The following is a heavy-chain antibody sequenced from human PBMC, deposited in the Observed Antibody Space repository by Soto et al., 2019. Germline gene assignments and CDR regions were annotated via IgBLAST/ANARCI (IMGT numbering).Heavy chain of an antibody. V-gene: IGHV1-2*02. CDR2: INTNSGGT. D-gene: IGHD5-12*01. Sequence: ASVKVSCKASGHTFTGYYMHWVRQAPGQGLEWMGWINTNSGGTNYAQTFQGRVTMTTDTSTSTVYMELSSLRSDDTAVYYCAREGVAPYYYYGMDVWGQGTPVTVSS. CDR1: GHTFTGYY. J-gene: IGHJ6*02. CDR3: AREGVAPYYYYGMDV.